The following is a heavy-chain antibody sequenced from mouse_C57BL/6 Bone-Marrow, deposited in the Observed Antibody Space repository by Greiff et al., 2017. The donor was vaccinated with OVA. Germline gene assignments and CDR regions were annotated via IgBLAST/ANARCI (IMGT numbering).Heavy chain of an antibody. Sequence: VQGVESGAELMKPGASVKLSCKATGYTFTGYWIEWVKQRPGHGLEWIGEILPGSGSTNYNEKFKGKATFTADTSSNTAYMQLSSLTTEDSAIYYGARGTTVVANEYYFDYWGQGTTLTVSS. CDR3: ARGTTVVANEYYFDY. J-gene: IGHJ2*01. CDR1: GYTFTGYW. V-gene: IGHV1-9*01. D-gene: IGHD1-1*01. CDR2: ILPGSGST.